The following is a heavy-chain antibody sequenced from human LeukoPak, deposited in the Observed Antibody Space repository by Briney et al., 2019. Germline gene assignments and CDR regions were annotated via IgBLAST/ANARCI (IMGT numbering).Heavy chain of an antibody. Sequence: PGGSLRLSCAASGFTFSSYGMHWVRQAPGKGLEWVAAIWYDGSNKYYADSVKGRFTISRDNSKNTLYLQMNSLRAEDTAVYYCARDRVVRDYYYYGMDVWGQGTTVTVSS. CDR1: GFTFSSYG. D-gene: IGHD6-6*01. CDR2: IWYDGSNK. V-gene: IGHV3-33*01. CDR3: ARDRVVRDYYYYGMDV. J-gene: IGHJ6*02.